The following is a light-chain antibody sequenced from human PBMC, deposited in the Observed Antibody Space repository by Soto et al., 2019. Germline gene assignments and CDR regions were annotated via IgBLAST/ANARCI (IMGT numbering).Light chain of an antibody. J-gene: IGLJ2*01. CDR2: GNS. CDR3: QSYDSGLFGLI. CDR1: SSNIGAGYD. Sequence: QSVLTQPPSVSEAPRQRVTISCSGSSSNIGAGYDVHWYRHFPGAAPKLLLSGNSHRPSGVPDRFSGSKSGTSASLAITGLQAEDEADYYCQSYDSGLFGLIFGEGTKVTVL. V-gene: IGLV1-40*01.